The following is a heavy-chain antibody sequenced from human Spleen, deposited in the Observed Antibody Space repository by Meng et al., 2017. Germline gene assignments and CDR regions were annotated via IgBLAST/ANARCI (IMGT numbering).Heavy chain of an antibody. CDR2: IYHSGNT. CDR3: ARARSSSWSFDY. D-gene: IGHD6-13*01. CDR1: GGSISSSSYY. J-gene: IGHJ4*02. Sequence: QLQLQESGPGLVKPSETLSLPCTVSGGSISSSSYYWGWIRQPPGKGLEWIGSIYHSGNTNYNPSLKSRVAMSVDKSKNQFSLRLSSVTAADTAVYYCARARSSSWSFDYWGQGTLVTVSS. V-gene: IGHV4-39*07.